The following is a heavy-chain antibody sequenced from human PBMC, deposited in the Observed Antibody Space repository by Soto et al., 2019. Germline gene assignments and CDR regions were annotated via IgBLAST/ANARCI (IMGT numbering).Heavy chain of an antibody. CDR3: ARGGSGDIVVVAAIDY. CDR1: GVSISSGDSH. CDR2: IYYSGRT. V-gene: IGHV4-31*03. Sequence: SETLSLTCNVSGVSISSGDSHWNWIRQVPGKGLEWIGSIYYSGRTSYNSSLKSRVTISRDTSKNQFSLKLTSVTAADTAVYYCARGGSGDIVVVAAIDYWGQGTLVTVSS. D-gene: IGHD2-15*01. J-gene: IGHJ4*02.